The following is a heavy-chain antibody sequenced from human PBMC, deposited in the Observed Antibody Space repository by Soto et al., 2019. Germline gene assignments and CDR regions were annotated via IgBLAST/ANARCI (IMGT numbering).Heavy chain of an antibody. CDR3: ARGPSGYSGYDYDY. CDR1: GGSISSYY. CDR2: IYYSGST. Sequence: SETLSLTCTVSGGSISSYYWSWIRQPPGKGLEWIGYIYYSGSTNYNPSLKSRVTISVDTSKNQFSLKLSSVTAADTAVYYCARGPSGYSGYDYDYWGQGTLVTVSS. V-gene: IGHV4-59*01. J-gene: IGHJ4*02. D-gene: IGHD5-12*01.